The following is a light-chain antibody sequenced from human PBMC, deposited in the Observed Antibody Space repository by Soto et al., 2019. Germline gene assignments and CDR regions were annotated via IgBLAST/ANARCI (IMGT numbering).Light chain of an antibody. CDR2: EES. CDR3: QQVKTYPRT. J-gene: IGKJ4*01. CDR1: QAVPNN. V-gene: IGKV1-9*01. Sequence: QTTSFLSASVGDRVPITFRPSQAVPNNMAWYQQKPGKPPKLLIYEESTLHSGVPSRFSGRKSGTQFTLTIDSLQPEDFATYYCQQVKTYPRTFGGGTKVDI.